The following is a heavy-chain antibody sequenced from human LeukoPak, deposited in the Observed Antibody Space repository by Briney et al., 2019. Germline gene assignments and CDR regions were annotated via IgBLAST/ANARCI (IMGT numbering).Heavy chain of an antibody. CDR1: EFTFSTHT. V-gene: IGHV3-21*01. Sequence: GGSLRLSCAASEFTFSTHTMNWVRQAPGKGLEWVSSITSSSSYIYYADSVKGRFTISRDNAKNSLYLQMNSLRAEDTAVYYCARDRGYYNGMDVWGQGTTVTVSS. D-gene: IGHD3-10*01. CDR2: ITSSSSYI. J-gene: IGHJ6*02. CDR3: ARDRGYYNGMDV.